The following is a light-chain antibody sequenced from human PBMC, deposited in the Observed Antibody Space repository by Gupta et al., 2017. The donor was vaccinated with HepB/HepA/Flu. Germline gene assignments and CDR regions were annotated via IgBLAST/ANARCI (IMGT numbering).Light chain of an antibody. CDR2: AAS. CDR3: QQTYSTPWT. CDR1: QSIGRY. J-gene: IGKJ1*01. V-gene: IGKV1-39*01. Sequence: DIQMTQSPSSLSASGGDRVTITCRASQSIGRYVNWYQQKPGKAPKLLIYAASSLQGGVPSRFSGSGSGTDFSLTISSLQPEDFAAYYCQQTYSTPWTFGLGTKVEIK.